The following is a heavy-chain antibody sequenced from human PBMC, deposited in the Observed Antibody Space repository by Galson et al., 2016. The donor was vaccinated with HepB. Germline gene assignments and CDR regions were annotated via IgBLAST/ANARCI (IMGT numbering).Heavy chain of an antibody. J-gene: IGHJ4*02. D-gene: IGHD3/OR15-3a*01. CDR2: IRSSGNFI. Sequence: SLRLSCAASGFTFSTYSMNWVRQAPGKGLEWVSSIRSSGNFIYYADSVKGRFTISRDNAKNPLFLQMNSLTAEDTALYYCARDQPCDFLPFDSWGQGTLVTVSS. CDR1: GFTFSTYS. V-gene: IGHV3-21*03. CDR3: ARDQPCDFLPFDS.